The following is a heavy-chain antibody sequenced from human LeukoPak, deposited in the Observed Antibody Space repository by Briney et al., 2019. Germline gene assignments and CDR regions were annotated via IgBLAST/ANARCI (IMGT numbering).Heavy chain of an antibody. CDR2: ITVSSSHI. Sequence: GGSLRLSCAVSGFTFTSYSMNWVRQAPGKGLEWVSSITVSSSHIYYAASVKGRFTISRDNAKNSLYLQMNSLRAEDTAVYYCARGEYSSPSSHDLWGQGTLVTVSS. CDR1: GFTFTSYS. V-gene: IGHV3-21*01. CDR3: ARGEYSSPSSHDL. D-gene: IGHD6-6*01. J-gene: IGHJ5*02.